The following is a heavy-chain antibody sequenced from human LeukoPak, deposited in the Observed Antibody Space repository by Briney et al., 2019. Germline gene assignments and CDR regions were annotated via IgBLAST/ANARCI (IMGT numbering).Heavy chain of an antibody. CDR3: ARDRGFLTGPSGYDLDY. J-gene: IGHJ4*02. Sequence: PGGSLRLSCEASGFTVSSNYMSWVRQAPGKGLEWVSSISSSSSYIYYADSVKGRFTISRDNAKNSLYLQMNSLRAEDTAVYYCARDRGFLTGPSGYDLDYWGQGTLVTVSS. CDR2: ISSSSSYI. V-gene: IGHV3-21*01. D-gene: IGHD5-12*01. CDR1: GFTVSSNY.